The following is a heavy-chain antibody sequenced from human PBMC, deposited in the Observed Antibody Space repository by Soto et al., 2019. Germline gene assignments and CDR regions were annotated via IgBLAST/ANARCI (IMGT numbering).Heavy chain of an antibody. CDR1: GYTFTSYY. J-gene: IGHJ5*02. CDR3: ACVGHAVNWFDP. CDR2: INPSGGST. V-gene: IGHV1-46*01. Sequence: SVKVSCKASGYTFTSYYMHWVRQAPGQGLEWIGIINPSGGSTSYAQKSHPRDTMTRDTSTSTDYMELSSVRSEDPAVCYCACVGHAVNWFDPWGQGTLVTVSS. D-gene: IGHD1-26*01.